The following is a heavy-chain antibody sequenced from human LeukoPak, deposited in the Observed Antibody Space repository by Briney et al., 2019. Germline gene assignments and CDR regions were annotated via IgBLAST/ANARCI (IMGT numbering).Heavy chain of an antibody. CDR3: ARGPWIVVVPAAMRFDP. CDR1: GGSFSGYY. J-gene: IGHJ5*02. V-gene: IGHV4-34*01. CDR2: INHSGST. Sequence: PSETLSLTCAVYGGSFSGYYWSWIRQPPGKGLEWVGEINHSGSTNYNPSLKSRVTISVDTSKDQFSLKLSSVTAADTAVYYCARGPWIVVVPAAMRFDPWGQGTLVTVSS. D-gene: IGHD2-2*01.